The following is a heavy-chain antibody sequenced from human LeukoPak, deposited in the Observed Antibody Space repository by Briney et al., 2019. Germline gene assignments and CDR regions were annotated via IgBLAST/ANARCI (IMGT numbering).Heavy chain of an antibody. Sequence: GGSLRLSCAASGFIFSDYSMNWVRQALGKGLEWISNIRGSRSGLGSGMYYADSVRGRFTISRDDAKNSLYLQMSSLRAEDTAFYYCARDNNWGFDYWGQGALVTVSS. CDR1: GFIFSDYS. J-gene: IGHJ4*02. V-gene: IGHV3-48*04. CDR3: ARDNNWGFDY. CDR2: IRGSRSGLGSGM. D-gene: IGHD7-27*01.